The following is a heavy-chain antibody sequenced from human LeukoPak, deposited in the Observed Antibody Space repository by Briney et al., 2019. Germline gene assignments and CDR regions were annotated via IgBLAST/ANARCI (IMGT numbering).Heavy chain of an antibody. V-gene: IGHV3-33*06. J-gene: IGHJ5*02. CDR2: IWYDGSNK. CDR3: AKDGDQLLFNWFDP. D-gene: IGHD2-2*01. Sequence: GRSLRLSCAASGFTFSSYGMHWVRQAPGKGLEWVAVIWYDGSNKYYADSVKGRFTISRDNSKNTLYLQMNSLRAEGTAVYYCAKDGDQLLFNWFDPWGQGTLVTVSS. CDR1: GFTFSSYG.